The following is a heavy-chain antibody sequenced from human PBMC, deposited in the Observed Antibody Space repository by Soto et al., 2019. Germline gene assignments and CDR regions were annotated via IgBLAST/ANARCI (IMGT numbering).Heavy chain of an antibody. J-gene: IGHJ4*02. D-gene: IGHD3-3*01. V-gene: IGHV4-34*01. CDR2: INHSGST. CDR1: GGSFSGYY. Sequence: KTSETLSLTCAVYGGSFSGYYWSWIRQPPGKGLEWIGEINHSGSTNYNPSLKSRVTMSVHTSKNQFSLKLSSVTAADTAVYYCARATYYDFWSGYYDYWGQGTLVTVSS. CDR3: ARATYYDFWSGYYDY.